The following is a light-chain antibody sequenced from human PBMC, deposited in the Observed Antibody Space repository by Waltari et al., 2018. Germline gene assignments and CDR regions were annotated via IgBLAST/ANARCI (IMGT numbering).Light chain of an antibody. CDR3: HQSGILPRT. Sequence: EVVLTQSPDFQSVTPKEKVTIPCRASQNIGSSLHWYQQKPDQPPKLLIRFASQSFSGAPSRFSGSGSGTDFTLTINSLVAEDAATYYCHQSGILPRTFGQGAKVEV. J-gene: IGKJ1*01. CDR1: QNIGSS. CDR2: FAS. V-gene: IGKV6-21*01.